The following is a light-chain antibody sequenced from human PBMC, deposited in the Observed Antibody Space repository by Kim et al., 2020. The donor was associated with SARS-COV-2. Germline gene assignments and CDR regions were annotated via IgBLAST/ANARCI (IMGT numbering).Light chain of an antibody. J-gene: IGKJ4*01. CDR1: QSVTNN. CDR2: GAS. CDR3: QQYNNWPPLT. Sequence: VSPGERATLSCRASQSVTNNLAWYQQKPGQAPRLLIYGASTRATGIPARFSGSGSGTEFTLTISSLQSEDFAVYYCQQYNNWPPLTFGGGTKLEI. V-gene: IGKV3-15*01.